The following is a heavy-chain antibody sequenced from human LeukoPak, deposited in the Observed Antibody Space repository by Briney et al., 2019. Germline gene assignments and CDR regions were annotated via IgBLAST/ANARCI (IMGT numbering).Heavy chain of an antibody. CDR2: INPSGGST. CDR1: GYTFTSYY. J-gene: IGHJ4*02. V-gene: IGHV1-46*01. Sequence: VASVKVSCKASGYTFTSYYMHWVRQAPGQGLEWMGIINPSGGSTSYAQKFQGRVTMTRDTSTSTVYMELSSLRSEDTAVYYCARDVGEYCSSINCYASHYWGQGTLVTVSS. D-gene: IGHD2-2*01. CDR3: ARDVGEYCSSINCYASHY.